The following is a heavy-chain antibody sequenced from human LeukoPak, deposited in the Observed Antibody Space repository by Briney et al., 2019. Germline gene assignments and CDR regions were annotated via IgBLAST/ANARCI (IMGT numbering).Heavy chain of an antibody. CDR3: ARDRRMTTPYAFDI. V-gene: IGHV4-59*01. D-gene: IGHD4-17*01. CDR1: GGSISGYY. Sequence: SETLSLTCTVSGGSISGYYWSWIRQPPGKGLEWIGYIYYSGSTNYNPSLKSRVTISVDTSKNQFSLKLSSVTAADTAVYYCARDRRMTTPYAFDIWGQGTMVTVSS. CDR2: IYYSGST. J-gene: IGHJ3*02.